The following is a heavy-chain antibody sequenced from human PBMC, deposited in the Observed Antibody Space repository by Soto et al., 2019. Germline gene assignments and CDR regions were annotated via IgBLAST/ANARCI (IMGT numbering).Heavy chain of an antibody. J-gene: IGHJ6*02. V-gene: IGHV4-30-4*01. CDR1: GGSISSVDYY. CDR3: ARDIVLVPFFFGYYGMDV. D-gene: IGHD2-2*01. CDR2: IYYSGFT. Sequence: QVQLQESGPGLVKPSQTLSLTCTVSGGSISSVDYYWSWIRQPPGNGLEWIGYIYYSGFTSSNPSLKSRVTISVDTSKNQFSMKLSSVTAADTAVYYCARDIVLVPFFFGYYGMDVWGQGTTVTVSS.